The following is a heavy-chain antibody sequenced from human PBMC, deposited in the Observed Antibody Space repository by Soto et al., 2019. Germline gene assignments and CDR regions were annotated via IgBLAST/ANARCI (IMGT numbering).Heavy chain of an antibody. D-gene: IGHD2-8*01. Sequence: GGSLRLSCAASGFTFSSYGMHWVRQAPGKGLEWVAVISYDGSNKYYADSVKGRFTISRDNSKNTLYLQMNSLRAEDTAVYYCAKDREYCTNGVCYGMDVWGQGTTVTVSS. CDR3: AKDREYCTNGVCYGMDV. V-gene: IGHV3-30*18. J-gene: IGHJ6*02. CDR2: ISYDGSNK. CDR1: GFTFSSYG.